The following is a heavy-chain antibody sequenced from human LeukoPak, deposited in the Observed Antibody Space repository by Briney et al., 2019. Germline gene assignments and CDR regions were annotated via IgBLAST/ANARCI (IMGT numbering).Heavy chain of an antibody. J-gene: IGHJ4*02. V-gene: IGHV4-34*01. Sequence: SETLSLTCAVYGGSFSGYYWSWIRQPPGKGLEWIGEINHSGSTNYNPSLKSRVTISVDTSKNQFSLRLSSVTAADTSVYYCARDPSIEVAGGDYWGQGTLVTVSS. CDR2: INHSGST. D-gene: IGHD6-19*01. CDR3: ARDPSIEVAGGDY. CDR1: GGSFSGYY.